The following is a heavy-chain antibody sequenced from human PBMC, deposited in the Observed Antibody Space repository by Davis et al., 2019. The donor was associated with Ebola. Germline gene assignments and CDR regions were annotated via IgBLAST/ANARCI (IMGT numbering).Heavy chain of an antibody. CDR1: GFSFSSYT. J-gene: IGHJ1*01. Sequence: GESLKISCAASGFSFSSYTMNWVRQAPGKGLEWVSSISSSGSTINYADSVKGRFTVSRDNAKNSLYLQMNSLRAEDTAAYYCAKLDYNDSYFQDWGQGTLVTVSS. CDR3: AKLDYNDSYFQD. CDR2: ISSSGSTI. D-gene: IGHD4-17*01. V-gene: IGHV3-48*04.